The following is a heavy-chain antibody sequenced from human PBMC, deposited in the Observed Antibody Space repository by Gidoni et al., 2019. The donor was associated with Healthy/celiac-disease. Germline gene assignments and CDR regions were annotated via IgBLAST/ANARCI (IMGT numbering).Heavy chain of an antibody. CDR3: AREHDAFDI. CDR1: GFTFSSDS. CDR2: ISSSSSYI. V-gene: IGHV3-21*01. J-gene: IGHJ3*02. Sequence: EVQLLESGGGLVKPAGSLTLSCAASGFTFSSDSMNWDRQAPGKGLEWVSSISSSSSYIYYADSVKGRFTISRDNAKNSLYLQMNSLRAEDTAVYYCAREHDAFDIWGQGTMVTVSS.